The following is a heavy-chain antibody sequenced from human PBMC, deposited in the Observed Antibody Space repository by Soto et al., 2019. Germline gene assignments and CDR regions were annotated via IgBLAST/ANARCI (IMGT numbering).Heavy chain of an antibody. V-gene: IGHV1-69*02. D-gene: IGHD3-10*01. J-gene: IGHJ4*02. Sequence: QVQLVQSGAEVKKPGSSVKVSCKASGGTFSSYTISWVRQAPGQGLEWMGRIIPILGIANYAQKFQGRVTITPEKSTSTAYMELSSLKSEDTAVYYCNCSGSGRNSVDYCGQGTLVTVSS. CDR2: IIPILGIA. CDR1: GGTFSSYT. CDR3: NCSGSGRNSVDY.